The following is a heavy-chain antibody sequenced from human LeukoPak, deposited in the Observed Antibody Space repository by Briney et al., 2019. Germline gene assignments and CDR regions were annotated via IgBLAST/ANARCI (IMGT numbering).Heavy chain of an antibody. CDR3: VRLQAVTGNFDY. D-gene: IGHD1-20*01. CDR2: INYSGDT. CDR1: GGSIGSSSFY. J-gene: IGHJ4*02. Sequence: SETLSLTCTVSGGSIGSSSFYWGWIRQPPGQGLEWIETINYSGDTYYNPSLKSRVTISVDSSRDQFSLKLSSVTAADTAVFYCVRLQAVTGNFDYWGLGALVTVSS. V-gene: IGHV4-39*07.